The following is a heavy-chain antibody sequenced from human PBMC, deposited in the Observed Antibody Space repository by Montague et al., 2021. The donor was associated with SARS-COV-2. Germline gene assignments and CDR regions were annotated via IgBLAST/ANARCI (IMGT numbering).Heavy chain of an antibody. CDR2: INQDGSDR. Sequence: SLILSCAGTGFTFSSHWMNWVRQAPVKGLEWVANINQDGSDRRYVDSVKGRFTISKDNAKNSLFLEMNGLRAEDTAVYYCARRNDMDVWGQGTTVTVSS. CDR1: GFTFSSHW. V-gene: IGHV3-7*01. CDR3: ARRNDMDV. J-gene: IGHJ6*02.